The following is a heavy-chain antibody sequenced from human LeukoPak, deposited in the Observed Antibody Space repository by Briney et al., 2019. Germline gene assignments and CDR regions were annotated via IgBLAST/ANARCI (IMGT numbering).Heavy chain of an antibody. V-gene: IGHV1-8*01. J-gene: IGHJ5*02. D-gene: IGHD2-2*01. Sequence: GASVKVSCKTSGYTFTNYDINWVRQATGQGLEWMGWMSPNRGKTGYAQKFQGRVTMTRNTSISTAYMELSSLRSEDTAVYYCARPHCSSTDCHPPEWFDPWGQGTLVTVSS. CDR2: MSPNRGKT. CDR1: GYTFTNYD. CDR3: ARPHCSSTDCHPPEWFDP.